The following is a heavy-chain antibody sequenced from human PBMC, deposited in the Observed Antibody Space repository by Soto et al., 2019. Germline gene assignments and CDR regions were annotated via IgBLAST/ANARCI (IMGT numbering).Heavy chain of an antibody. Sequence: PGGSLRLSCAASGFTFSSYEMNWVRQAPGKGLEWVSYISSSGSTIYYADSVKGRFTISRDNAKNSLYLQMNSLRAEDTAVYYCARDSRTDFWSGLFDYWGQGTLVTVSS. D-gene: IGHD3-3*01. CDR2: ISSSGSTI. CDR3: ARDSRTDFWSGLFDY. CDR1: GFTFSSYE. J-gene: IGHJ4*02. V-gene: IGHV3-48*03.